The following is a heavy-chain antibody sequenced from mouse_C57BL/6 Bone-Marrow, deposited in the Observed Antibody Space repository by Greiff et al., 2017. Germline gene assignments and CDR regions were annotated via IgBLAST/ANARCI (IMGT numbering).Heavy chain of an antibody. V-gene: IGHV1-7*01. CDR1: GYTFTSYW. J-gene: IGHJ3*01. Sequence: VQLQESGAELAKPGASVKLSCKASGYTFTSYWMHWVKQRPGQGLEWIGYINPSSGYTKYNQKFKDQATLTADKSSSTAYMQLSSLTYEDSAVYYCARGFAYWGQGTLVTVSA. CDR2: INPSSGYT. CDR3: ARGFAY.